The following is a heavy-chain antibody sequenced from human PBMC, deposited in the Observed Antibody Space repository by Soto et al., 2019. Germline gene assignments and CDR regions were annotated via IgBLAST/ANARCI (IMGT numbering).Heavy chain of an antibody. V-gene: IGHV1-2*04. CDR2: VDPNGGGS. Sequence: ASVKVSCKASGHSFTDYKLHWVRQAPGQGLEWMGWVDPNGGGSNSAQKFQGSVTMTWDTSITTAYLDLTRLTTNDTATYFCGTWVDYGDFEGFDFWGQGTLVTVSS. CDR1: GHSFTDYK. J-gene: IGHJ4*02. D-gene: IGHD4-17*01. CDR3: GTWVDYGDFEGFDF.